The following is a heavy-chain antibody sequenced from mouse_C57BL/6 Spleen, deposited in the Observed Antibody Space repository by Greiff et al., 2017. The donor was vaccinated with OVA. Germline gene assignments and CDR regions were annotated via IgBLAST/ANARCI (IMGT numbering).Heavy chain of an antibody. CDR1: GYSFTGYY. CDR2: INPSTGGT. CDR3: TRSNYSNYADY. D-gene: IGHD2-5*01. V-gene: IGHV1-42*01. Sequence: VQLQQSGPELVKPGASVKISCKASGYSFTGYYMNWVKQSPEKSLEWIGEINPSTGGTTYNQKFKAKATLTVDKSSSTAYMELRSLTSEDSAVYYCTRSNYSNYADYWGQGTTLTVSS. J-gene: IGHJ2*01.